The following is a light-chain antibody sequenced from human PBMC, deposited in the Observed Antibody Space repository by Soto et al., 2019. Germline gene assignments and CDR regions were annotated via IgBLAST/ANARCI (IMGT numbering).Light chain of an antibody. V-gene: IGKV3-20*01. CDR1: QSVTSNY. Sequence: EIVLTQSPGTLSSSPGERATLSCRASQSVTSNYLAWYQQKPGQAPRLLFFGASIRATGLPGRFSGGGSGTDFTLTISRLEPEDFAVYYCQQYGSSPGTFGQGTKVEIK. CDR2: GAS. CDR3: QQYGSSPGT. J-gene: IGKJ1*01.